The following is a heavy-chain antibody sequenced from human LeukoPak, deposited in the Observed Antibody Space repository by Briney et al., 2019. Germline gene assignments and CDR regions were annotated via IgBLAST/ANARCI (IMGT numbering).Heavy chain of an antibody. J-gene: IGHJ6*02. Sequence: ETLSLTCTVSGGSISSSSYYWGWIRQAPGKGLEWVSAISGSGGSTYYADSVKGRFTISRDNSKNTLYLQMNSLRAEDTAVYYCAKDFPGEDDILTGRRTQYGMDVWGQGTTVTVSS. V-gene: IGHV3-23*01. CDR3: AKDFPGEDDILTGRRTQYGMDV. D-gene: IGHD3-9*01. CDR2: ISGSGGST. CDR1: GGSISSSSYY.